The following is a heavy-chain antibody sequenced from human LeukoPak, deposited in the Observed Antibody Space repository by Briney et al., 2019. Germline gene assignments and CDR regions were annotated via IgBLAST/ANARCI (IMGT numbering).Heavy chain of an antibody. V-gene: IGHV1-46*01. CDR1: GYTVTGYY. Sequence: ASVKLSCKASGYTVTGYYIHWGRQAPGQGLEWMGMINLSGGSTSYAQKFQGRVTMTRDMSTSTVYMELSSLRSEDTAVYYCARDNPPRGWYGGGYYFDYCGQGTLVTVSS. CDR2: INLSGGST. CDR3: ARDNPPRGWYGGGYYFDY. D-gene: IGHD6-19*01. J-gene: IGHJ4*02.